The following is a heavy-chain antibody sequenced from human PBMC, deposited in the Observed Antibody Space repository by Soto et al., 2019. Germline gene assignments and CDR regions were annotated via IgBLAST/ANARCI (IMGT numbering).Heavy chain of an antibody. V-gene: IGHV4-31*02. D-gene: IGHD4-17*01. CDR3: ARAVILTTTNILDL. Sequence: QMQLQESGPGLVKPSQTLYLTCTVSGGSIGGGGFYWDWVRRRPGEGLEWLGNIYESGSAYYNPSLESRKSMSIDTSKNQFSLSLTSVTVADTAPYYCARAVILTTTNILDLWGTGTMVAASS. CDR1: GGSIGGGGFY. CDR2: IYESGSA. J-gene: IGHJ3*01.